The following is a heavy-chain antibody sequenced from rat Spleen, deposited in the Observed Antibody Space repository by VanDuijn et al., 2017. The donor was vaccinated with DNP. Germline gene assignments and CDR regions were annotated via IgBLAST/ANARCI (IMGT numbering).Heavy chain of an antibody. V-gene: IGHV2-77*01. CDR3: VRSDYNDDSHYYRYFDH. J-gene: IGHJ2*01. CDR2: IWGDGST. CDR1: GFSLTSYG. Sequence: QVQMKETGPGLVQTTQTLSVTCTVSGFSLTSYGVHWVRQAPGKGLEWMGIIWGDGSTNYNSDLKSRLSISRDTSKSQVFLTMNSLQTEDTAMYFCVRSDYNDDSHYYRYFDHWGQGVMVTVSS. D-gene: IGHD1-12*02.